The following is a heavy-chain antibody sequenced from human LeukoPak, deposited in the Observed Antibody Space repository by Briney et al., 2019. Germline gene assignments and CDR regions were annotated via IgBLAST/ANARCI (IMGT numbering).Heavy chain of an antibody. D-gene: IGHD6-19*01. V-gene: IGHV3-49*03. J-gene: IGHJ6*02. Sequence: GGSLRLSCTASGFTFGDYAMSWFRQAPGKGLEWVGFIRSKAYGGTTEYAASVKGRLTISRDDSKSIAYLQMNSLKTEDTAVYYCTRDLDFVAGLLDYYYGMDVWGQGTTVTVSS. CDR2: IRSKAYGGTT. CDR1: GFTFGDYA. CDR3: TRDLDFVAGLLDYYYGMDV.